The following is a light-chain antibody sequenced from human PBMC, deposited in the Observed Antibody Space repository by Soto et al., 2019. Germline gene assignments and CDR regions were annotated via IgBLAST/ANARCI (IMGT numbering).Light chain of an antibody. CDR3: QHRDTFT. J-gene: IGKJ3*01. Sequence: EIVSTQSPATLSLSPGERATLSCRASQNINSYLAWYQQKPGQAPRLLIHDASYRATGIPARFSGSGSGTDFTLTISSLEPEDFAVYYCQHRDTFTFGPGTKVDI. CDR2: DAS. V-gene: IGKV3-11*01. CDR1: QNINSY.